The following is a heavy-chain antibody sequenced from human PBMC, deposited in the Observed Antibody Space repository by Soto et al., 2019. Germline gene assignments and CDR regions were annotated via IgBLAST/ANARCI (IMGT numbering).Heavy chain of an antibody. V-gene: IGHV4-31*03. D-gene: IGHD2-15*01. CDR2: IYYSGST. CDR3: ARADLGYCSGGSCYADANNWFDP. J-gene: IGHJ5*02. Sequence: SETLSLTCTVSGGSISSGGYYWSWIRQHPGKGLEWIGYIYYSGSTYYNPSLKSRVTISVDTSKNQFSLKLSSVTAADTAVYYCARADLGYCSGGSCYADANNWFDPWGQGTLVTVSS. CDR1: GGSISSGGYY.